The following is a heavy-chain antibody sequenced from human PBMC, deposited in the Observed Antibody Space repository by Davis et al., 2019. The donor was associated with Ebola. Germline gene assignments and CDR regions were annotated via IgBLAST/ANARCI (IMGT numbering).Heavy chain of an antibody. D-gene: IGHD3-22*01. CDR1: GGFVSSGGYS. J-gene: IGHJ4*02. Sequence: MPSETLSLTCAVSGGFVSSGGYSWSWIRQPPGKGLEWIGYYYYTGSTYYSPSLKSRVTISVDTSKNPFSLKLTSVTAADTAVYYCARGDSYYDPSGYYAGPEAPDHWGQGTLVSVSS. CDR2: YYYTGST. CDR3: ARGDSYYDPSGYYAGPEAPDH. V-gene: IGHV4-30-4*07.